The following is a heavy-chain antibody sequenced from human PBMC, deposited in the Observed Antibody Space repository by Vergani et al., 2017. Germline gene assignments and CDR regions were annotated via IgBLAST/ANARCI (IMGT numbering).Heavy chain of an antibody. CDR1: GGTFSSYA. J-gene: IGHJ4*02. Sequence: QVQLVQSGAEVKKPGSSVKVSCKAFGGTFSSYAISWVRQAPGQGLEWMGRINPSGGSTSYAQKFQGRVTMTRDTSTSTVYMELSSLRSEDTAVYYCARLSDSSGYQFDYWGQGTLVTVSS. D-gene: IGHD3-22*01. CDR2: INPSGGST. CDR3: ARLSDSSGYQFDY. V-gene: IGHV1-46*01.